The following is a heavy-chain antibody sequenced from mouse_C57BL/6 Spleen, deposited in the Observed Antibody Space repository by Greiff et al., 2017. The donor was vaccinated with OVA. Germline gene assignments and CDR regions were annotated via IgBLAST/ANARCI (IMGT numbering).Heavy chain of an antibody. J-gene: IGHJ3*01. Sequence: QVQLQQPGAELVRPGSSVKLSCKASGYTFTSYWMDWVKQRPGQGLEWIGNIYPSDSETHYNQKFKDKATLTVDKSSSTAYMQLSSLTSEDSAVYYCARSGDGYSFAYWAKGLWSLSLQ. CDR3: ARSGDGYSFAY. D-gene: IGHD2-3*01. CDR1: GYTFTSYW. V-gene: IGHV1-61*01. CDR2: IYPSDSET.